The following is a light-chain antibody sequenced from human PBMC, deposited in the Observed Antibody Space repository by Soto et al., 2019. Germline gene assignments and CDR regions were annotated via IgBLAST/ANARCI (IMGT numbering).Light chain of an antibody. Sequence: LTQPASVSGSPGQSISISCTGTSSDVGGYNYVSWYQHQPGKAPKLVIFDVSGRPSGISNRFSGSKSGNTASLTISGLRPEYEADYYCSSYNAFNLHVFGTGTEVT. CDR3: SSYNAFNLHV. CDR1: SSDVGGYNY. CDR2: DVS. V-gene: IGLV2-14*03. J-gene: IGLJ1*01.